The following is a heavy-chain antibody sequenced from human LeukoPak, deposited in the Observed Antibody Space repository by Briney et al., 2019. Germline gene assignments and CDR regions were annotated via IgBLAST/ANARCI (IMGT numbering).Heavy chain of an antibody. CDR3: ARGPHIVVVATGLPHWFDP. CDR1: GYTFTGYY. D-gene: IGHD2-2*01. J-gene: IGHJ5*02. CDR2: INPNSGGT. Sequence: ASVKVSCKASGYTFTGYYMHWVRQAPGQGLEGMGWINPNSGGTNYAQKFQGRVTMTTDTSTSTAYMDLTSLRSDDTAVYYCARGPHIVVVATGLPHWFDPWGQGTLVTVSS. V-gene: IGHV1-2*02.